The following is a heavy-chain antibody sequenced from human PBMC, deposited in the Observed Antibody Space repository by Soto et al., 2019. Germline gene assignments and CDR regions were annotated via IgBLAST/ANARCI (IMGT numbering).Heavy chain of an antibody. Sequence: EVQLVESGGAWVQPGGSIRLSLAASGFTFDDYARHWVRQVPGKGLEGVSGINWNSGSIGYGDSWKGRFAISRDNAKNSLHLQMNSLSAEDTAFYYCVKDESINWYSGHFRHWGQGTLVTVSS. D-gene: IGHD6-13*01. V-gene: IGHV3-9*01. CDR1: GFTFDDYA. J-gene: IGHJ1*01. CDR3: VKDESINWYSGHFRH. CDR2: INWNSGSI.